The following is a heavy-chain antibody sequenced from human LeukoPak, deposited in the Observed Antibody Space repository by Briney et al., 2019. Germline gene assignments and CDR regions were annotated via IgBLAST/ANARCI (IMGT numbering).Heavy chain of an antibody. CDR1: GFTFSNYP. CDR3: AKREKDSSGWRHFDY. CDR2: ISDHDAGT. D-gene: IGHD6-19*01. V-gene: IGHV3-23*01. J-gene: IGHJ4*02. Sequence: QPGGSLRLSCAASGFTFSNYPMSWVRQAPGKGLEWVSTISDHDAGTVYANSVEGRFIISRDNSKNTLYLQMNSLRAEDTAIYYCAKREKDSSGWRHFDYWGQGTRVTVSS.